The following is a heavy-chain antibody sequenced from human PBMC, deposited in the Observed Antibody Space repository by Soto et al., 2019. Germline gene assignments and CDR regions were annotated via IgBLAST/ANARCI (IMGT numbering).Heavy chain of an antibody. CDR3: ARDFTPSFTADWNSVPLPDY. CDR2: INPSGGST. J-gene: IGHJ4*02. Sequence: QVQLVQSGAEVKKPGASVTVSCKASGYTFTKYYIHWVRQAPGQGLEWMAIINPSGGSTRYAQKFQGRVKVTRDPSTSTVYMELSSLRSEDTGVYYCARDFTPSFTADWNSVPLPDYWGQGTLVTVSS. CDR1: GYTFTKYY. V-gene: IGHV1-46*01. D-gene: IGHD1-7*01.